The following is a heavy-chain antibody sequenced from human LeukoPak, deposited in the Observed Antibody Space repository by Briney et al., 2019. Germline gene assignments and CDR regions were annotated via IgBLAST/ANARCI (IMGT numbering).Heavy chain of an antibody. CDR1: GSAFSTYS. CDR3: AGDPNRSYFDH. V-gene: IGHV3-30*01. D-gene: IGHD1-14*01. CDR2: ISSDGSNE. Sequence: PGGSLRLSCAASGSAFSTYSMHWVRQAPGKGLEWLALISSDGSNENFADSVKGRFTISRDNSKNTLYLQMNSLRSEDTAIYYCAGDPNRSYFDHWGQGTLVTVSS. J-gene: IGHJ4*02.